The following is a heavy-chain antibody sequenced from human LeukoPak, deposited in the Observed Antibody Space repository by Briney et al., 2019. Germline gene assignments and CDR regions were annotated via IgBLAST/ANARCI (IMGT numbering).Heavy chain of an antibody. J-gene: IGHJ4*02. CDR3: AKDNVAAAGRYFDY. D-gene: IGHD6-13*01. V-gene: IGHV3-30*18. CDR2: ISYDGSNK. CDR1: GFTFSNYG. Sequence: GGSLRLSCAASGFTFSNYGMHWVRQAPGKGLEWVALISYDGSNKYFADSVKGRFTISRDNSKNTLYLQMHSLRAEDTAVYYCAKDNVAAAGRYFDYWGQGTLFTVSS.